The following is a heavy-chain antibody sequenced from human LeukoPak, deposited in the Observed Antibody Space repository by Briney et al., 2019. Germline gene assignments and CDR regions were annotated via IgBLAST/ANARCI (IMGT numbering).Heavy chain of an antibody. J-gene: IGHJ4*02. V-gene: IGHV4-59*01. CDR1: GGSISSYY. D-gene: IGHD1-26*01. Sequence: SETLSLTCTVSGGSISSYYWSWIRQPPGKGLEWIGYIYYSGSTNYNPSLKSRVTISVDTSKNQFSLKLSSVTAADTAVYYCAGVLRVGATTQFDYWGQGTLVTVSS. CDR3: AGVLRVGATTQFDY. CDR2: IYYSGST.